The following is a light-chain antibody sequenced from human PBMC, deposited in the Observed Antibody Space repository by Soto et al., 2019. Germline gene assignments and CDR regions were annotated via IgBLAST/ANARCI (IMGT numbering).Light chain of an antibody. CDR3: QTWGTGTWV. CDR1: SGHSSYA. J-gene: IGLJ3*02. V-gene: IGLV4-69*01. Sequence: QLVLTQSPSASASLGASVKLTCTLSSGHSSYAIAWHQQQPEKGPRYLMKINSDGSHSKGDGIPDRFSGSSSGAERYLTISRLQSEDEADYYCQTWGTGTWVFGGGTKLTVL. CDR2: INSDGSH.